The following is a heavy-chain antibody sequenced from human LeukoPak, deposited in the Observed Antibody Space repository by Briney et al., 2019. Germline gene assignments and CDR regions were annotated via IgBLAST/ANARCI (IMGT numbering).Heavy chain of an antibody. CDR3: ARVGYCSSTSCSYYYYYGMDV. D-gene: IGHD2-2*01. CDR1: GFTFSSYA. CDR2: ISYDGSNK. V-gene: IGHV3-30-3*01. J-gene: IGHJ6*02. Sequence: GGSLRLSCAASGFTFSSYAMSWVRQAPGKGLEWVAVISYDGSNKYYADSVKGRFTISRDNSKNTLYLQMNSLRAEDTAVYYCARVGYCSSTSCSYYYYYGMDVWGQGTTVTVSS.